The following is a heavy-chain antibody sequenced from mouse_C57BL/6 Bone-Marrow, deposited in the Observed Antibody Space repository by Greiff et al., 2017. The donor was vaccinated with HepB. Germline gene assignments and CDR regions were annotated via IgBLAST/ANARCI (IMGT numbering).Heavy chain of an antibody. J-gene: IGHJ4*01. Sequence: EVKLVESGPSLVRPSQTLSLTCTVTGFSINSDCYWIWIRQFPGNKLEYIGYTFYSGITYYNPSLESRTYITRDTSKNQFSLKLSSVTTEDTATYYCARAPYGSSYDYYAMDYWGQGTSVTVSS. CDR1: GFSINSDCY. D-gene: IGHD1-1*01. V-gene: IGHV3-3*01. CDR2: TFYSGIT. CDR3: ARAPYGSSYDYYAMDY.